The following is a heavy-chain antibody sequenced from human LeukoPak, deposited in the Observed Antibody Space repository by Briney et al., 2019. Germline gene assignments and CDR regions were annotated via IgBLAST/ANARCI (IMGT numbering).Heavy chain of an antibody. Sequence: SETLSLTCAVYGGSFSGYYWSWIRQSPGKGLEWIGEMNHSGSSNHNPSLKSRVTISVDTSKNQFSLRLRSVTAADTAVYYCARAPSGLVEPPTRGDYFDYWGQGTLVTVSS. CDR2: MNHSGSS. CDR1: GGSFSGYY. CDR3: ARAPSGLVEPPTRGDYFDY. V-gene: IGHV4-34*01. D-gene: IGHD2-2*01. J-gene: IGHJ4*02.